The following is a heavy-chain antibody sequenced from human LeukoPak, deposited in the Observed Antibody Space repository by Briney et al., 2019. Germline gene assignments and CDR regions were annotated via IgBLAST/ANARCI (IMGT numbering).Heavy chain of an antibody. Sequence: PGGSLRLSCAASGFTFSSYAMSWVRHAPGEGLEWVSAISDSGGTTYYADSVKGRFTISRENAKNSLYLQMDNLRAGDTAVYYCARSKSYSSGWTDFDYWGQGTLVAVSS. CDR2: ISDSGGTT. V-gene: IGHV3-23*01. CDR3: ARSKSYSSGWTDFDY. CDR1: GFTFSSYA. J-gene: IGHJ4*02. D-gene: IGHD6-19*01.